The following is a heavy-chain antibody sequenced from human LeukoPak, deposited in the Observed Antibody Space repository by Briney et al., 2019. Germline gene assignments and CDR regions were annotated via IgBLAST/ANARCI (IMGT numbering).Heavy chain of an antibody. CDR1: GFTFSSYS. CDR3: ARSFDY. CDR2: IRFDGTNK. J-gene: IGHJ4*02. Sequence: PGGSLRLSCAASGFTFSSYSMNWVRQAPGKGLEWVAFIRFDGTNKYYADSVKGRFTISRDNAKNSLYLQMNSLRAEDTAVYYCARSFDYWGQGTLVTVSS. V-gene: IGHV3-33*08.